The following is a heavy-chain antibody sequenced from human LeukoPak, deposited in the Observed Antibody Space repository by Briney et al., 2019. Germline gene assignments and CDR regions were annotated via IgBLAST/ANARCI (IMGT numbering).Heavy chain of an antibody. Sequence: GGSLRLSCAASGFTFSSYGMQWVRQAPGKGLEWVAVISYDGSNKYYADSVKGRFTISRDNSKNTLYLQMNSLRAEDTAVYYCAKGGGYYGPWYFDLWGRGTLVTVSS. CDR3: AKGGGYYGPWYFDL. CDR1: GFTFSSYG. CDR2: ISYDGSNK. D-gene: IGHD3-10*01. V-gene: IGHV3-30*18. J-gene: IGHJ2*01.